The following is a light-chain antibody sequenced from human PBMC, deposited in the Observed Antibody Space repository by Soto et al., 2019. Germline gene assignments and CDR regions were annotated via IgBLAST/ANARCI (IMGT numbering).Light chain of an antibody. CDR2: GAS. V-gene: IGKV3-20*01. CDR3: QQYGSSPRT. CDR1: QSVSSN. J-gene: IGKJ1*01. Sequence: EIVMTQSPATLSVSPGERATLSCRASQSVSSNLAWYQQKPGQPPRLLIYGASSRATGIPDRFSGSGSGTDFTLTISRLEPEDFAVYYCQQYGSSPRTFGQGTKVDIK.